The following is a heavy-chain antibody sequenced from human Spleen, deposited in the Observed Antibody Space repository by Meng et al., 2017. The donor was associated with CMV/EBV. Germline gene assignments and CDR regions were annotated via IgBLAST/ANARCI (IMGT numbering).Heavy chain of an antibody. J-gene: IGHJ1*01. CDR3: AKGYSSVWSSAEYFQH. D-gene: IGHD6-19*01. V-gene: IGHV3-43*01. CDR2: INWDGDIT. Sequence: GGSLRLSCAASGFTFNDYTIHWVRQAPGKGLEWVSLINWDGDITYYADSVKGRFTISRDNSKNSLYLHMNSLRTDDTALYYCAKGYSSVWSSAEYFQHWGQGTLVTVSS. CDR1: GFTFNDYT.